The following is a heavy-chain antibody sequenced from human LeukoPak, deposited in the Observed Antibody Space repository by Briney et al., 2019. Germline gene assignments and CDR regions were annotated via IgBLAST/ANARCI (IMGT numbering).Heavy chain of an antibody. CDR3: ARVLGYSRRNPFDS. Sequence: GESLKISCKGSGNTFISHWIGWVRQMPGKGLEWMGTIYPGDSDTRYSPSFQGQVTISVDNSINTAYLQWNSLRASDTATYYCARVLGYSRRNPFDSWGQGTLVTVSS. D-gene: IGHD5-18*01. CDR1: GNTFISHW. V-gene: IGHV5-51*01. CDR2: IYPGDSDT. J-gene: IGHJ5*01.